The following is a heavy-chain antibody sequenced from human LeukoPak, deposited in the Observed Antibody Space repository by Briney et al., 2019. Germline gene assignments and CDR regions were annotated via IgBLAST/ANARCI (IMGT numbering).Heavy chain of an antibody. J-gene: IGHJ1*01. Sequence: ASVKVSCKASGYTFTGYYMHWVRQAPGQGLEWMGWLNPNSGGTNYAQNFQGRVTMTGDTSINTASMELSRLRSDDTAVYYCARGGGGSLEYFQHWGQGTLVTVSS. D-gene: IGHD2-15*01. CDR2: LNPNSGGT. CDR1: GYTFTGYY. CDR3: ARGGGGSLEYFQH. V-gene: IGHV1-2*02.